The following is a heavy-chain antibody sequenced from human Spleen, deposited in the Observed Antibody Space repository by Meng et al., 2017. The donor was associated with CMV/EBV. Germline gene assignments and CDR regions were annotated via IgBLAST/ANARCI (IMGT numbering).Heavy chain of an antibody. Sequence: ASVKVSCKASGYTFTTYYMHWVRQAPGQGLEWMEIINPSGGSSRYAQQFQGSVTMTRDTSTSTAYMELSSVRSEDTAMYYCARGGSYYYDSNYWGQGTLVTVSS. CDR2: INPSGGSS. CDR1: GYTFTTYY. CDR3: ARGGSYYYDSNY. J-gene: IGHJ4*02. V-gene: IGHV1-46*01. D-gene: IGHD3-22*01.